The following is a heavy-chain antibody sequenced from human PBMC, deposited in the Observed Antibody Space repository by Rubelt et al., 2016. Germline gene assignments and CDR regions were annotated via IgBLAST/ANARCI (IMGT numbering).Heavy chain of an antibody. CDR2: ISVSGGST. V-gene: IGHV3-23*04. D-gene: IGHD3-22*01. J-gene: IGHJ4*02. CDR3: TKRGYYYDTGVYYYFFDY. CDR1: GFTFSSYS. Sequence: EVQLVESGGGLVQPGGSLRLSCAASGFTFSSYSMNWVRQAPGKGLECVSVISVSGGSTYYADSVKGRFTISRDNSKNMLYRQMNSLRVEDTAIYYCTKRGYYYDTGVYYYFFDYWGQGTLVTVSS.